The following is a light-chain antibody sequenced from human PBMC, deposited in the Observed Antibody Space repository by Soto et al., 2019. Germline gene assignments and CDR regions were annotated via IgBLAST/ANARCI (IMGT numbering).Light chain of an antibody. CDR3: QQYDDWPAT. V-gene: IGKV3-15*01. Sequence: IVMTQSPATLSVSPGERATLSCRASQSINSNLAWYQQKPGQAPRLLMFRASIRATGFPARFSGSGSGTDFTLSIISLEPEDFAVYYCQQYDDWPATFGQGTKVDIK. J-gene: IGKJ1*01. CDR2: RAS. CDR1: QSINSN.